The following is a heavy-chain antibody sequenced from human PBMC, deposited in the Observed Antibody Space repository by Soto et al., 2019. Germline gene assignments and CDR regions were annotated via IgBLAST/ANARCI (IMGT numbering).Heavy chain of an antibody. CDR1: GFTFSSYS. Sequence: PGGSLRLSCAASGFTFSSYSMNWVRQAPGKGLEWLSSISSTSDYISYADSVKGRFTISRDNAKNSLYLQMSSLRAEDTAVYYCARDPGYYGSGSYYYFNYWGQGALVTVSS. J-gene: IGHJ4*02. CDR2: ISSTSDYI. D-gene: IGHD3-10*01. V-gene: IGHV3-21*01. CDR3: ARDPGYYGSGSYYYFNY.